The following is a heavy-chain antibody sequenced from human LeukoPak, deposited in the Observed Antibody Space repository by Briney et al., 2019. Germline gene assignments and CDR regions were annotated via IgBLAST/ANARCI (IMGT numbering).Heavy chain of an antibody. D-gene: IGHD3-22*01. Sequence: GRSLRLSCAASGFTFSSYAMHWVRQAPGKGLEWVAFIRYDGSNKYYADSVKGRFTISRDNSKNTLYLQMNRLRAEDTAVYYCARGTSSGYFQLYFDYWGQGALVTVSS. CDR2: IRYDGSNK. CDR1: GFTFSSYA. CDR3: ARGTSSGYFQLYFDY. V-gene: IGHV3-30*14. J-gene: IGHJ4*02.